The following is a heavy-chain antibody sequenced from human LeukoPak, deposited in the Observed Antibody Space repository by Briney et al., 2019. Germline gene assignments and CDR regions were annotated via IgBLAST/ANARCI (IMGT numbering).Heavy chain of an antibody. CDR1: GFTFSIYA. Sequence: GGSLRLSCAASGFTFSIYAMSWVRQAPGKGLEWVSAISGSGGSTYYADSVKGRFTISRDNSKNTLYLQMNSLRAEDTAVYYCAKGVKIVVVANFDYWGQGTLVTVSS. CDR2: ISGSGGST. CDR3: AKGVKIVVVANFDY. V-gene: IGHV3-23*01. D-gene: IGHD3-22*01. J-gene: IGHJ4*02.